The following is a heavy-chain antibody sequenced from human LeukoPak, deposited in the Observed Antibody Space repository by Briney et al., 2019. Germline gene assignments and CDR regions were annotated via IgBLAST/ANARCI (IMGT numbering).Heavy chain of an antibody. V-gene: IGHV3-23*01. D-gene: IGHD5-18*01. CDR3: ATYRQIQVPFEF. Sequence: GGSLRLSCAAFGFTFSDFPMIWVRQAPGKGLEWVSTIFPSSVEIHYADSVKGRFTISRDNSRSTLSLQMDSLRAEDTATYYCATYRQIQVPFEFWGQGTLVTVSS. CDR2: IFPSSVEI. CDR1: GFTFSDFP. J-gene: IGHJ4*02.